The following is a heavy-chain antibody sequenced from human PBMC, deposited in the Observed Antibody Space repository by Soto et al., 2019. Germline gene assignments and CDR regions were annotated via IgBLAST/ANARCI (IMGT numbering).Heavy chain of an antibody. Sequence: SETLSLTCTVSGGSISSGDYYWSWIRQPPGKGLEWIGYIYYSGSTYYNPSLKSRVTISVDTSKNQFSLKLSSVTAADTAVYYCASLPDYDILTSYYVWGQGTLVTVSS. CDR3: ASLPDYDILTSYYV. D-gene: IGHD3-9*01. V-gene: IGHV4-30-4*01. J-gene: IGHJ4*02. CDR1: GGSISSGDYY. CDR2: IYYSGST.